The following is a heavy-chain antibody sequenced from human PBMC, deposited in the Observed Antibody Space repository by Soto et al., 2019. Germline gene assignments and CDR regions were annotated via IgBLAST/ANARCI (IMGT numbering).Heavy chain of an antibody. CDR3: AREVSSGTVVTTPIDY. D-gene: IGHD2-15*01. CDR1: GGSISSGGYY. CDR2: IYYSGST. Sequence: QVQLQESGPGLVKPSQTLSLTCTVSGGSISSGGYYWSWIRQHPGKGLEWIGYIYYSGSTYYNPSLKSRVTISVDTSKNQFSRKLSSVTAADTAVYYCAREVSSGTVVTTPIDYWGQGTLVTVSS. V-gene: IGHV4-31*03. J-gene: IGHJ4*02.